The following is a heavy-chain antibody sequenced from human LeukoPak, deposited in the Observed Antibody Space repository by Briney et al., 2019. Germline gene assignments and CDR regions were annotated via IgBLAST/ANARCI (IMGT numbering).Heavy chain of an antibody. CDR3: ARDQMVRGVVGY. Sequence: SETLSLTCTVSGGSISSSSYYWGWIRQPPGKGLEWIGSIYYSGSTYYNPSLESRVTISVDTSKNQFSLKLSSVTAADTAVYYCARDQMVRGVVGYWGQGTLVTVSS. D-gene: IGHD3-10*01. CDR2: IYYSGST. V-gene: IGHV4-39*07. CDR1: GGSISSSSYY. J-gene: IGHJ4*02.